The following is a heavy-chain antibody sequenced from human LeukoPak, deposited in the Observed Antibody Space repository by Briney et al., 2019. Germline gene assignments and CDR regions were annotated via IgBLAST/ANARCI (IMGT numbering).Heavy chain of an antibody. CDR2: IKQDGSEK. Sequence: GGSLRLSCAASGFTFSTYWMAWVRQAPGKGLEWVANIKQDGSEKFYVDSVTGRFTISRDNAKNSLYLQMDSLRAEDTAVYYCARDHYHGVGWFDPWGQGTLVTVSS. D-gene: IGHD3-10*01. V-gene: IGHV3-7*01. J-gene: IGHJ5*02. CDR1: GFTFSTYW. CDR3: ARDHYHGVGWFDP.